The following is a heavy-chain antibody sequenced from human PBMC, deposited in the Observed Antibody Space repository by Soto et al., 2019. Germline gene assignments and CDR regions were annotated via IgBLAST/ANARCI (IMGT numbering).Heavy chain of an antibody. D-gene: IGHD6-13*01. Sequence: QVQLVESGGGLVKPGGSLRLSCAASGSTFSDYYMSWIRQAPGKGLEWVSYISSSGSTIYYADSVKGRFTISRDNAKNSLYRQTNSRSDADTAVYYYASAVAAAGSYYYYYSYMDVWGKGTTVTVSS. J-gene: IGHJ6*03. CDR2: ISSSGSTI. CDR3: ASAVAAAGSYYYYYSYMDV. V-gene: IGHV3-11*01. CDR1: GSTFSDYY.